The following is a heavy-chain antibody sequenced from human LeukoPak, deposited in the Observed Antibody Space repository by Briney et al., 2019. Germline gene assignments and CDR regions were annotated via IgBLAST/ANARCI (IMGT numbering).Heavy chain of an antibody. CDR2: IYSGGST. J-gene: IGHJ6*02. Sequence: ETLSLTCAVSGGSISSGGYSWSWVRQAPGKGLEWVSVIYSGGSTYYADSVKGRFTISRHNSKNTLYLQMNSLRAEDTAVYYCARDQWYCSSTSCYTPYYYGMDVWGQGTTVTVSS. CDR1: GGSISSGGYS. D-gene: IGHD2-2*02. CDR3: ARDQWYCSSTSCYTPYYYGMDV. V-gene: IGHV3-53*04.